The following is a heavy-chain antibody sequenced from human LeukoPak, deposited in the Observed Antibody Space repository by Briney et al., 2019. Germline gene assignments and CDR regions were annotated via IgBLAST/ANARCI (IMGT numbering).Heavy chain of an antibody. CDR1: GGSISSSSYY. V-gene: IGHV4-39*01. D-gene: IGHD2-2*01. Sequence: SETLSLTCTVSGGSISSSSYYWGWIRQPPGKGLEWIGSIYYSGSTYYSPSLKSRVTISVDTSKNQFSLKLSSVTAADTAVYYCARQAVVPAAPDAFDIWGQGTMVTVSS. J-gene: IGHJ3*02. CDR3: ARQAVVPAAPDAFDI. CDR2: IYYSGST.